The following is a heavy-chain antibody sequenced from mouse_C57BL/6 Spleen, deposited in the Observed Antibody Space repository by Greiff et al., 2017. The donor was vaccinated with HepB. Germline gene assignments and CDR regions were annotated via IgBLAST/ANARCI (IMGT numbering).Heavy chain of an antibody. Sequence: EVRVVESGGDLVKPGGSLKLSCAASGFTFSSYGMSWVRQTPDKRLEWVATISSGGSYTYYPDSVKGRFTISRDNAKNTLYLQMSSLKAEDTAMYYCARHKGTVVATGGYAMDYWGQGTSVTVSS. CDR3: ARHKGTVVATGGYAMDY. V-gene: IGHV5-6*01. J-gene: IGHJ4*01. CDR2: ISSGGSYT. CDR1: GFTFSSYG. D-gene: IGHD1-1*01.